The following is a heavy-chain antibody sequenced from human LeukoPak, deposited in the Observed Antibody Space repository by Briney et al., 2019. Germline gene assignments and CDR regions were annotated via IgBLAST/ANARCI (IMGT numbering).Heavy chain of an antibody. D-gene: IGHD3-10*01. V-gene: IGHV5-51*01. Sequence: GESLKISCKGSGYSFTSYWIGWVRPMPGKGLEWMGIIYPGDSDTRYSPSFHGQVTISADKSIGTAYLQWSSLKASDTAMYYCARHSVWFGELLYYYYYMDVWGKGTTVTVSS. CDR3: ARHSVWFGELLYYYYYMDV. CDR2: IYPGDSDT. J-gene: IGHJ6*03. CDR1: GYSFTSYW.